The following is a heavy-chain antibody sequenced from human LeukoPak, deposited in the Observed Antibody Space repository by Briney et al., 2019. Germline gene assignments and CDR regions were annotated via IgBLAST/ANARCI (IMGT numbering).Heavy chain of an antibody. CDR2: ISAYNGNT. CDR3: ARNYYYYYMDV. V-gene: IGHV1-8*01. Sequence: ASVKVSCKASGYTFTSYDINWVRQAPGQGLEWMGWISAYNGNTNYAQKFQGRVTMTRNTSISTAYMELSSLRSEDTAVYYCARNYYYYYMDVWGKGTTVTISS. CDR1: GYTFTSYD. J-gene: IGHJ6*03.